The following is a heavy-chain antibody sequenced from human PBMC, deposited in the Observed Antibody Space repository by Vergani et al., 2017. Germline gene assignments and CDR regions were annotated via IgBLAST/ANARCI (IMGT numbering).Heavy chain of an antibody. V-gene: IGHV3-23*01. CDR3: ARAHSGSYDN. CDR1: GFTFSSYA. D-gene: IGHD1-26*01. Sequence: EVQLLESGGGLVQPGGSLRLSCAASGFTFSSYAMSWVRQAPGKGLEWVSAISGSGGSTSYAQRFQGRVTMTRDTSTSTVYMALSSLRSEDTAVYYCARAHSGSYDNWGQGTLVTVSS. J-gene: IGHJ4*02. CDR2: ISGSGGST.